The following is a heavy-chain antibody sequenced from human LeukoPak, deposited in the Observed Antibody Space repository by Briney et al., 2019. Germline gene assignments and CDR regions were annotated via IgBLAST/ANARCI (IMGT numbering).Heavy chain of an antibody. V-gene: IGHV3-30*18. CDR1: GFTFSSYG. CDR2: ISYDGSNK. J-gene: IGHJ4*02. CDR3: AKARSGSQKTNTDY. Sequence: GGSLRLSCAASGFTFSSYGMHWVRQAPGKGLEWVAVISYDGSNKYYADSVKGRFTISRDNSKNTLCLQMNSLRAEDTAVYYCAKARSGSQKTNTDYWGQGTLVTVSS. D-gene: IGHD1-26*01.